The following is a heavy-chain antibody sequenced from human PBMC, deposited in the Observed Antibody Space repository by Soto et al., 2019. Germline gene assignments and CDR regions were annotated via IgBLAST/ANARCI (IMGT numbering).Heavy chain of an antibody. CDR2: IHDSGST. V-gene: IGHV4-4*02. CDR1: GASIGTSNC. D-gene: IGHD3-9*01. CDR3: ERLNTYDILNKSEY. Sequence: PSETLSLTCAVSGASIGTSNCRSWVRQSPGKGLEWIGEIHDSGSTEYNPSLKSRVTISLDKSKNQFSLNVSSVTAADTAVYYCERLNTYDILNKSEYWGQGSLVTVSS. J-gene: IGHJ4*02.